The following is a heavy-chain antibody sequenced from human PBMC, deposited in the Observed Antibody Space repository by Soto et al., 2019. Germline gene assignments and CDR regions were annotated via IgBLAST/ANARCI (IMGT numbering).Heavy chain of an antibody. J-gene: IGHJ4*02. V-gene: IGHV3-23*01. D-gene: IGHD6-19*01. Sequence: EVQLLESGGGLVQPGGSLRLSCAASGFTFSSYAMSWVRQAPGKWLEWVSAISGSGGSTYYADPVKGRFTISRDNSKNTLYLQMNSLRAEDTAVYYCAKKVAGFYYFDYWGQGTLVTVSS. CDR2: ISGSGGST. CDR1: GFTFSSYA. CDR3: AKKVAGFYYFDY.